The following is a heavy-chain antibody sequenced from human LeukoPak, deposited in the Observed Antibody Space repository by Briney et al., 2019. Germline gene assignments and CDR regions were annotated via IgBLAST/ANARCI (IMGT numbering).Heavy chain of an antibody. D-gene: IGHD5-24*01. CDR1: GFTFGDYA. J-gene: IGHJ4*02. V-gene: IGHV3-49*04. CDR2: IRSKAYGGTT. CDR3: TLSRGGYYFDY. Sequence: PGGSLRLSCTASGFTFGDYAMSWVRQAPGKGLEWVGFIRSKAYGGTTEYAASVKGRFTISRDDSKSIAYLQMSSLKTEDTAVYYCTLSRGGYYFDYWGQGTLVTVSS.